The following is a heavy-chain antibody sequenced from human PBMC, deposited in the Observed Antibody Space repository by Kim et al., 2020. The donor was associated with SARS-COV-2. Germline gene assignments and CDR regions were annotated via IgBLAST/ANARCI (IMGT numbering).Heavy chain of an antibody. CDR1: GFTVSSNY. CDR2: IYSGGST. J-gene: IGHJ4*02. D-gene: IGHD3-16*01. V-gene: IGHV3-66*01. Sequence: GGSLRLSCAASGFTVSSNYMSWVRQAPGKGLEWVSVIYSGGSTYYADSVKGRFTISRDNSKNTLYLQMNSLRAEDTAVYYCARGDYGYVVRGFDYWGQGTLVTVSS. CDR3: ARGDYGYVVRGFDY.